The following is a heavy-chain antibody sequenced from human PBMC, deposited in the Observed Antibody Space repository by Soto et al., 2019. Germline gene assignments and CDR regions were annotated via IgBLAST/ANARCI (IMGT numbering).Heavy chain of an antibody. Sequence: QVQLVQSGAEVKKPGSSVKVSCKASGGIFSTYAISWLRQAPGQGLEWMGGIFPLFGTPNYARRFQGRVTIPADESTITAYMELSRLRTDDTAVYYCARDRDDYGSGNYYNRIDFWGQGTLVTVSS. CDR3: ARDRDDYGSGNYYNRIDF. CDR1: GGIFSTYA. CDR2: IFPLFGTP. D-gene: IGHD3-10*01. V-gene: IGHV1-69*19. J-gene: IGHJ4*02.